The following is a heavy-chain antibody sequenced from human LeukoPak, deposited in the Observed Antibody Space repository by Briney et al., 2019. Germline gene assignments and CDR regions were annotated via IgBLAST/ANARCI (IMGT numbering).Heavy chain of an antibody. V-gene: IGHV4-61*02. CDR1: GGSISSGSYY. CDR3: ARTRPDYYYYYMDV. CDR2: IYTSGST. J-gene: IGHJ6*03. Sequence: PSETLSLTCTVSGGSISSGSYYWSWIRQPAGKGLEWIGRIYTSGSTNYNPSLKSRVTISVDTSKNQFSLKLSSVTAADTAVYYCARTRPDYYYYYMDVWGKGTTVTVSS.